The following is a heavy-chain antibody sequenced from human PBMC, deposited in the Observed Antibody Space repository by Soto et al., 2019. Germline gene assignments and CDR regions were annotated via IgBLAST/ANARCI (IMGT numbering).Heavy chain of an antibody. CDR3: AMSGRRSCSGATCYPYFDY. J-gene: IGHJ4*02. CDR1: GGTFSSYA. CDR2: IIPVFATT. D-gene: IGHD2-15*01. Sequence: QVQVVQSGAEVKKPGSSVKVSCKASGGTFSSYAVNWVRQAPGQGLEWMGVIIPVFATTHYAQHSHGRGTITADESTGTAYLELSSLRSADTAVYYCAMSGRRSCSGATCYPYFDYWGQGALVTVSS. V-gene: IGHV1-69*01.